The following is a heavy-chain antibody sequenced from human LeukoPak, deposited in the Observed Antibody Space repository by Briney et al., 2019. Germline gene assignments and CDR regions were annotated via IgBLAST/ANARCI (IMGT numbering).Heavy chain of an antibody. CDR1: GFTFYDYA. V-gene: IGHV3-9*01. D-gene: IGHD2-2*01. CDR2: ISWNSGSI. J-gene: IGHJ6*02. CDR3: AKDMGSSSYYYYGMDV. Sequence: GGSLRLSCAASGFTFYDYAMHWVRHAPGKGLEWVSGISWNSGSIGYADSVNGRFTISRDNAKNSLYLQMNSLRAEDTALYYCAKDMGSSSYYYYGMDVWGQGTTVTVSS.